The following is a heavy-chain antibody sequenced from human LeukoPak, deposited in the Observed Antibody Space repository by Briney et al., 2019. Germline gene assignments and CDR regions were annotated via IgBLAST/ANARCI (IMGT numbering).Heavy chain of an antibody. V-gene: IGHV4-34*01. Sequence: SETLSLTCAVYGGSFSGYYWSWLRQPPGKGLERIGEINHSGSTNYNPSLKSRVTISVDTSKNQFSLKLSSVTAADTAVYYCARGPDIVVVPAAKLFDPWGQGTLVTVSS. CDR3: ARGPDIVVVPAAKLFDP. D-gene: IGHD2-2*01. CDR2: INHSGST. CDR1: GGSFSGYY. J-gene: IGHJ5*02.